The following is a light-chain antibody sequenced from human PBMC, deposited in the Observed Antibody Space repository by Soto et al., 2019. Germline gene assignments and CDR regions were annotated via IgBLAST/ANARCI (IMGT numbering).Light chain of an antibody. V-gene: IGKV1-17*01. CDR3: LQHNSYPRT. CDR2: GAY. J-gene: IGKJ2*01. CDR1: QGIGSD. Sequence: DIQMTQSPSSLSASVGDRVTITCRASQGIGSDLAWYQQQPGKAPKRLIFGAYTLQSGVPSRFSVSRSGTEFSLTISGLQPEDFATYYCLQHNSYPRTFGQGTKLEIK.